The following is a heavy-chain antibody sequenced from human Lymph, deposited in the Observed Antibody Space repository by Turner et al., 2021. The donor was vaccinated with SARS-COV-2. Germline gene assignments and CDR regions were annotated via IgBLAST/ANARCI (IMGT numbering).Heavy chain of an antibody. CDR1: GFTFSSFA. J-gene: IGHJ5*02. CDR3: ANLYSSSAAGDP. CDR2: ISDDGRNK. D-gene: IGHD6-6*01. V-gene: IGHV3-30*04. Sequence: QVQLVESGGGVVQPGRSLRLSCAASGFTFSSFAMHWVRQAPGKGLEWVAVISDDGRNKYYADSVKGRFTISSDKSKNTLYLQMNSLRAEDTAVYYCANLYSSSAAGDPWGQGTLVTVSS.